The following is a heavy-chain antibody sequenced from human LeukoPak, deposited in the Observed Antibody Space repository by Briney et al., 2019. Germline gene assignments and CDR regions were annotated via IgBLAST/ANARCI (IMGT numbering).Heavy chain of an antibody. J-gene: IGHJ6*02. V-gene: IGHV1-18*01. CDR3: ARSGFTVVPIANYHDGMDV. Sequence: ASVKASCKCSGYSFISYGINWVRQAPGQGLEWMGWISGNSGNTKYADKFQGRVTMTTDTSTETVYMELRSLRSDDTAVYYCARSGFTVVPIANYHDGMDVWGHGTTVTVSS. D-gene: IGHD2-2*01. CDR2: ISGNSGNT. CDR1: GYSFISYG.